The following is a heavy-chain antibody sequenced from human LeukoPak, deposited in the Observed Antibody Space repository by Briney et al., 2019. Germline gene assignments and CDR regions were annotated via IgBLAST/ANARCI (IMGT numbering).Heavy chain of an antibody. Sequence: SETLSLTCTVSGGSISSSSYYWGWIRQPPGKGLEWIGSIYYSGSTYYNPSLKSRVTISVDTSKNQFSLKLSSVTAADTAVYYRARDKGGSGSYRVDYWGQGTLVTVSS. V-gene: IGHV4-39*07. D-gene: IGHD3-10*01. CDR2: IYYSGST. CDR3: ARDKGGSGSYRVDY. J-gene: IGHJ4*02. CDR1: GGSISSSSYY.